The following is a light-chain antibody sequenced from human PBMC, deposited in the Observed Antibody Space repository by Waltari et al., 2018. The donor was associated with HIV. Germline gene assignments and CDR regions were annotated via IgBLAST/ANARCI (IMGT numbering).Light chain of an antibody. CDR3: LQYYTIPRT. CDR1: QSVLYSSNNNNY. V-gene: IGKV4-1*01. J-gene: IGKJ1*01. CDR2: WAS. Sequence: DIVMTQSPDSLAVSLGERATINCKSSQSVLYSSNNNNYLAWFQQKPGQPPKLLISWASTRESGVPDRFRGRGSGTDFTLTISSLQAEDVAVYYCLQYYTIPRTFGQGTTVEIK.